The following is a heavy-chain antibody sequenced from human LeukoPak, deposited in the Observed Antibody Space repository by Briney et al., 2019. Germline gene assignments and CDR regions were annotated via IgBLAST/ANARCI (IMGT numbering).Heavy chain of an antibody. D-gene: IGHD2-15*01. Sequence: SQTLSLTCTVSGGSISSGGYYWSWIRQHPGKGLEWIGYIYYSGNTFYNPSLKSRVTLSADTSKNQFSLNLSSVTAADTAVYYCARGSSVVALDWGQGTLVTVSS. CDR2: IYYSGNT. CDR1: GGSISSGGYY. CDR3: ARGSSVVALD. V-gene: IGHV4-31*03. J-gene: IGHJ4*02.